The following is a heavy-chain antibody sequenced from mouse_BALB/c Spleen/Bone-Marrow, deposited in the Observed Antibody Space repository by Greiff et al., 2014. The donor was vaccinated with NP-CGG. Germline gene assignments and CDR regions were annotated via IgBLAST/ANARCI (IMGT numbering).Heavy chain of an antibody. V-gene: IGHV2-6-1*01. CDR2: IWSDGST. CDR1: GFSLTSYG. D-gene: IGHD2-4*01. J-gene: IGHJ3*01. CDR3: ARSPSTMITGGFAY. Sequence: VQRVESGPGLVAPSQSLSITCTISGFSLTSYGVHWVRQPPGKGLEWLVVIWSDGSTTYNSALKSRLSISKDNSKSQVFLKINSLQTDDTAMYYCARSPSTMITGGFAYWGQGTLVTVSA.